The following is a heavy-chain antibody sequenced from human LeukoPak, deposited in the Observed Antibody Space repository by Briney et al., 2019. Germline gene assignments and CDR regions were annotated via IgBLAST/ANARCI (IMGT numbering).Heavy chain of an antibody. CDR2: FDPEDGET. J-gene: IGHJ4*02. CDR1: GYTLTELS. V-gene: IGHV1-24*01. D-gene: IGHD3-9*01. CDR3: ATDLPYYDILTPLGGY. Sequence: GASVKVSCKVSGYTLTELSMHWVRQAPGKGLEWMGGFDPEDGETIYAQKFQGRVTMTEDTSTDTAYMELSSLRSEDTAVYYCATDLPYYDILTPLGGYWGQGTLVTVSS.